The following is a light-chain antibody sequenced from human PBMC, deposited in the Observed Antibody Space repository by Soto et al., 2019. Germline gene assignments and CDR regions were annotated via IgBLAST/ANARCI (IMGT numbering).Light chain of an antibody. CDR3: SSYAGSNNYV. CDR2: EVS. CDR1: SSDVGGFNY. J-gene: IGLJ1*01. Sequence: QSALTQPASVSGSPGQSITISCTGTSSDVGGFNYVSWYQHHPGKAPKLMIYEVSNRPSGVSNRFSGSKSGNTASLTISGLQAEDEADYYCSSYAGSNNYVFGTGTKLT. V-gene: IGLV2-14*01.